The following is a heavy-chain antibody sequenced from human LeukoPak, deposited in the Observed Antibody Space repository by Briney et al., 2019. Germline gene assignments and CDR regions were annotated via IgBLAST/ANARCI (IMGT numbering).Heavy chain of an antibody. Sequence: GGSLRLSCAASGFTFSTYAMGWVRQAPGKGLEWVSSIKGGGGDPFYADSVKGRFTISRDNSKSTLFLQLNSLRADDTAVYYCAKGGHDFNPFYWWGQGTLATVSS. CDR1: GFTFSTYA. CDR3: AKGGHDFNPFYW. V-gene: IGHV3-23*01. J-gene: IGHJ4*02. CDR2: IKGGGGDP. D-gene: IGHD2-21*02.